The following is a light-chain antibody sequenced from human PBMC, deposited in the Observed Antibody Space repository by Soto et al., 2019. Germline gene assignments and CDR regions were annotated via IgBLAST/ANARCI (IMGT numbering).Light chain of an antibody. J-gene: IGKJ1*01. Sequence: DIQMTQSPSSLSASVGDRFTITCRASLRIRNDLGWYQHKPGKAPKRLIYAASSLQSGVPSRFSGSGSGTEFTLTISSLQPEDFATYFCLQHDSYPWTFGQGTKVDIK. CDR1: LRIRND. CDR2: AAS. CDR3: LQHDSYPWT. V-gene: IGKV1-17*01.